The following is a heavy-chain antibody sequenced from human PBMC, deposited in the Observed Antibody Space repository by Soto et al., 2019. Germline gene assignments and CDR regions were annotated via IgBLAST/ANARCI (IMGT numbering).Heavy chain of an antibody. CDR1: GGSISSSGSY. Sequence: SETLSLTCTVSGGSISSSGSYWSWIRQHPGKGLEWIGYISYSGSTVYNPSLESRVTISVDTSKNQFSLNLSSVTAAVTAVYYCARAAANIEYWGQGTLVTVSS. J-gene: IGHJ4*02. D-gene: IGHD2-2*01. CDR2: ISYSGST. CDR3: ARAAANIEY. V-gene: IGHV4-31*03.